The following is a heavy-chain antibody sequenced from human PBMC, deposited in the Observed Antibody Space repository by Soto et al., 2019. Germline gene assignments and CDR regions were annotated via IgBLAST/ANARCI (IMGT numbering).Heavy chain of an antibody. CDR1: GFTFSNYA. CDR2: ISGSDGGT. V-gene: IGHV3-23*01. D-gene: IGHD4-17*01. CDR3: AKVGWHTMPTVTNGYFQQ. J-gene: IGHJ1*01. Sequence: EVQLLESGGGLVQPGGSLRLSCAASGFTFSNYAMNWVRQAPGKGLEWVSTISGSDGGTYYADSVKGRFTISSDNSKNTLYLQMNSLRAEDTAVYYCAKVGWHTMPTVTNGYFQQWGQGTPVTVSS.